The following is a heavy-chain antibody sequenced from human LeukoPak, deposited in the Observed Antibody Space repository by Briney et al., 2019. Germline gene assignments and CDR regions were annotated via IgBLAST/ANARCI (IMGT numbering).Heavy chain of an antibody. J-gene: IGHJ4*02. D-gene: IGHD3-16*02. Sequence: PGGSLRLSCAASGFTFDDYAMHWVRQAPGKGLEWVSGISWNSGSIGYADSVKGRFTISRDNAKNTLYLQMNSLRAGDTAVYYCARGSTYYDYVWGSYRYDYWGQGTLVTVSS. CDR2: ISWNSGSI. CDR3: ARGSTYYDYVWGSYRYDY. V-gene: IGHV3-9*01. CDR1: GFTFDDYA.